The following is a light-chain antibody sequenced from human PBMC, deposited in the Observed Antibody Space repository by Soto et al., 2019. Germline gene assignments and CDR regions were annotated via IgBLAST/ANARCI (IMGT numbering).Light chain of an antibody. CDR3: QQYNTFRDA. CDR1: QSISNW. J-gene: IGKJ2*01. V-gene: IGKV1-5*01. CDR2: DAY. Sequence: DFQMTQSPFTLTASAGDRVNITCRASQSISNWLAWYHQKPGKAPRLLIYDAYTLDSGVPSRFSGSRSGTEFTLTISHLQPDDVVTYYCQQYNTFRDAFGQVTTLEIK.